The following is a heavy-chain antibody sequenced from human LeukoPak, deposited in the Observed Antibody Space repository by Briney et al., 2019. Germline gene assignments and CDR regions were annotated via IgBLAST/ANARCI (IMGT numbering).Heavy chain of an antibody. CDR2: IYNSGST. J-gene: IGHJ4*02. V-gene: IGHV4-59*08. Sequence: SETLSLTCTVSGGSISSYYWSWIRQPPGKGLEWIECIYNSGSTNYNPSLKSRVTISVDTSKSHFSLKLSSVTAADTAVYYCARAAHGGIAVPSYLDFWGQGTLVPVSS. D-gene: IGHD6-19*01. CDR1: GGSISSYY. CDR3: ARAAHGGIAVPSYLDF.